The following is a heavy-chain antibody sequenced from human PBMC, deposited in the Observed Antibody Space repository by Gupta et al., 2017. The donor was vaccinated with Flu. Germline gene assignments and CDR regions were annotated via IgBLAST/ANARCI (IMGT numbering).Heavy chain of an antibody. D-gene: IGHD5-12*01. CDR1: GYTFTSYG. CDR3: ATQSGCDY. J-gene: IGHJ4*02. Sequence: QVQLVQSGAEAKKPGASVKVSCKTSGYTFTSYGISWVRQAPGQGLEWMGWISPYQGNTYYAQKPQGRVTMTTDASTSTAYMELRSLKSDDTAVYYCATQSGCDYWGQGTLVTVSS. V-gene: IGHV1-18*04. CDR2: ISPYQGNT.